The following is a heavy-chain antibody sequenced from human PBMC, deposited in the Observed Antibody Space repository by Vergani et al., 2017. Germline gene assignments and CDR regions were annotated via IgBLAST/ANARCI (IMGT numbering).Heavy chain of an antibody. D-gene: IGHD2-2*01. Sequence: QVQLVQSGAELKKPGASVSVSCKGSSHTFQTYGISWVRQAPGKGLEWMAWIRPYTGHTIYAQKFQDRVTMTADTSTNTAYMELRSLRSDDTAVYYCAGDSRYCSSTSCYVGRDWFDPWGQGTLVTVSS. V-gene: IGHV1-18*01. CDR1: SHTFQTYG. J-gene: IGHJ5*02. CDR2: IRPYTGHT. CDR3: AGDSRYCSSTSCYVGRDWFDP.